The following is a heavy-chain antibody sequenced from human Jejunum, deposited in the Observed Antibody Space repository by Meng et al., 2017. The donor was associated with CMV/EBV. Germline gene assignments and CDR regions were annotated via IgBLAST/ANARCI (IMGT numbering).Heavy chain of an antibody. Sequence: SCAVPGFTFSTYAMNWVRQAPGKGLEWVSGITSSGDIYYIDSVKGRFTISRDNSKNTVYMQMNSLRAEDTAVYYCASGRPGEFDYWGQGTLVTVSS. J-gene: IGHJ4*02. CDR2: ITSSGDI. V-gene: IGHV3-23*01. CDR1: GFTFSTYA. D-gene: IGHD6-6*01. CDR3: ASGRPGEFDY.